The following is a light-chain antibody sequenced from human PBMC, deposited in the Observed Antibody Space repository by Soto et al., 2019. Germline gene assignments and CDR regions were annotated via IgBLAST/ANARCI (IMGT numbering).Light chain of an antibody. V-gene: IGKV3-15*01. Sequence: EVVMTQSPATLSVSPGQRATLSCRASQSISRDLDWFQQKPGQPPRLLIYGVSTRAPGIPERFSGSGSGTEFTLTISSLQSEDFAVYYCQQYYSRAKTFGQGTKVEIK. CDR2: GVS. CDR1: QSISRD. J-gene: IGKJ1*01. CDR3: QQYYSRAKT.